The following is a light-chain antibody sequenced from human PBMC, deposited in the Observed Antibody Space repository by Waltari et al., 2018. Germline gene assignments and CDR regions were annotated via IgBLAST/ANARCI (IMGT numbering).Light chain of an antibody. CDR2: GAS. V-gene: IGKV3-20*01. CDR3: QHYLRLPVT. Sequence: EIVLTPSPGTLSLSPGESATLSCRPSQSGTRALAWYQQKPGQAPRLLIYGASNRATGIPDRFSGSGSGTDFSLTISSLEPEDFAVYYCQHYLRLPVTFGQGTKVEVK. CDR1: QSGTRA. J-gene: IGKJ1*01.